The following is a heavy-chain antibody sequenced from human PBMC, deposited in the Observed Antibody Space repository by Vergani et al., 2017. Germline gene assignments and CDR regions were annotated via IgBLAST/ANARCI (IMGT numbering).Heavy chain of an antibody. J-gene: IGHJ4*02. D-gene: IGHD6-13*01. Sequence: EVQLLESGGGLVQPGGSLRLSCAASGFTFSSYAMSWVRQAPGKGLEWVSAISGSGGSTYYADSVKGRFTISRDNSKNTLYLQMNSLRAEDTAVYYCAKDKERSSWYGDYFDYWGQGTLVTVSS. V-gene: IGHV3-23*01. CDR1: GFTFSSYA. CDR3: AKDKERSSWYGDYFDY. CDR2: ISGSGGST.